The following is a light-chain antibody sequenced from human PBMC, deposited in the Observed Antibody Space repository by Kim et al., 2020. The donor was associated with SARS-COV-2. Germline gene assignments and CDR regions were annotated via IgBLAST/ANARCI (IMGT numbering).Light chain of an antibody. CDR2: DVN. V-gene: IGLV2-14*04. J-gene: IGLJ3*02. Sequence: GQSIAISCTGTSSDVGGYNYVSWFQQHPGKAPKVIIYDVNKRPSGVSDRFSGSKSGNTASLTISGLQAEDEADYYCTSFTRSSTWVFGGGIQLTVL. CDR3: TSFTRSSTWV. CDR1: SSDVGGYNY.